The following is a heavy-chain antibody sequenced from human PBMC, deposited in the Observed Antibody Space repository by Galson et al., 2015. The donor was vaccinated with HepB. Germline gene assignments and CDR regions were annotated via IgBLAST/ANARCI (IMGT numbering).Heavy chain of an antibody. CDR2: INTNTGNP. D-gene: IGHD2-15*01. J-gene: IGHJ3*02. CDR1: GYTFTNYA. Sequence: SVKVSCKASGYTFTNYAMNWVRQAPGQGLEWMGWINTNTGNPTYAQGFTGRFVFSLDTSVTTAYLQISSLKAEDTAVYYCARLSWAAATRGLAFDIWGQGTMVTVSS. CDR3: ARLSWAAATRGLAFDI. V-gene: IGHV7-4-1*02.